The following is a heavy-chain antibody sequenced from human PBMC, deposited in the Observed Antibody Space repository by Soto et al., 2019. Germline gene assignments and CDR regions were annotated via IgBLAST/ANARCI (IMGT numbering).Heavy chain of an antibody. Sequence: PGGSLGLSCAASGLTVSSNVVTWVRQAPGKGLEWVSVIHSDGSTYYADSVKGRFTISRDNSEHTIFLQMNSLSAEETAVYYCTRDKCRGSSNWFDPWGPGTRVTVSS. CDR1: GLTVSSNV. CDR2: IHSDGST. V-gene: IGHV3-66*01. J-gene: IGHJ5*02. D-gene: IGHD2-15*01. CDR3: TRDKCRGSSNWFDP.